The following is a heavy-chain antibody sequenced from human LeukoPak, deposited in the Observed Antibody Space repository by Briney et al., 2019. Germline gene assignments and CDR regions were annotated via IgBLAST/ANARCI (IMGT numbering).Heavy chain of an antibody. Sequence: ASVKVSCKASGYTFTSYYMHWVRQAPGQGLEWMGIINPSGGSTSYAQKFQGRVTMTRDTSTSTVYMELSSLRSEDTAVYYCARSIVSDYDFWSGNSYNWFDPWGQGTLVTVSS. D-gene: IGHD3-3*01. CDR1: GYTFTSYY. CDR2: INPSGGST. V-gene: IGHV1-46*01. J-gene: IGHJ5*02. CDR3: ARSIVSDYDFWSGNSYNWFDP.